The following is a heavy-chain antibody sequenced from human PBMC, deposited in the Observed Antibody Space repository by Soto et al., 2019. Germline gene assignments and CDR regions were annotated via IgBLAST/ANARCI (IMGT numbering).Heavy chain of an antibody. CDR2: ISYDGSNK. V-gene: IGHV3-30-3*01. Sequence: QVQLVESGGGVVQPGRSLRLSCAASGFTFSSYAMHWVRQAPDKGLEWVAVISYDGSNKYYADSVKGRFTISRDNSKNTLYLQMNSLRAEDTAVYYCARDYYPIAAAGSFDYWGQGTLVTVSS. CDR1: GFTFSSYA. J-gene: IGHJ4*02. D-gene: IGHD6-13*01. CDR3: ARDYYPIAAAGSFDY.